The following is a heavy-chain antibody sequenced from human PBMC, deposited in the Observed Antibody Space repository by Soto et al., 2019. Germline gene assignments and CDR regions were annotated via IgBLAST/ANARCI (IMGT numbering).Heavy chain of an antibody. J-gene: IGHJ4*02. CDR3: ARSPKSYYYDSSGYYYLDY. D-gene: IGHD3-22*01. Sequence: QVQLVESGGGVVQPGRSLRLSCAASGFTFSSYAMHWVRQAPGKGLEWVAVISYDGSNKYYADSVKGRFTISRDNSKNPLYLQMNSLRAEDTAVYYCARSPKSYYYDSSGYYYLDYWGQGTLVTVSS. CDR1: GFTFSSYA. V-gene: IGHV3-30-3*01. CDR2: ISYDGSNK.